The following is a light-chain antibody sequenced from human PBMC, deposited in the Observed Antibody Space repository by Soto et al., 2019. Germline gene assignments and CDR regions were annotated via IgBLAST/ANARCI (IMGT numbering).Light chain of an antibody. Sequence: EIVLTQSPDSLSLSPGERVILSCRASQSISRTLAWYQQKPGQAPRLLIYGASSRATGIPDRFSGSGSGTDFTLTISRLEPEDFAVYYCQQYGSSPWTFGQGTKVDIK. CDR3: QQYGSSPWT. J-gene: IGKJ1*01. V-gene: IGKV3-20*01. CDR1: QSISRT. CDR2: GAS.